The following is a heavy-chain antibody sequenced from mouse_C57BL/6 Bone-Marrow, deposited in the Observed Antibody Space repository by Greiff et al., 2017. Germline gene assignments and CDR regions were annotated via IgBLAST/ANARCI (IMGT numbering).Heavy chain of an antibody. D-gene: IGHD1-1*01. CDR2: IDPENGDT. J-gene: IGHJ2*01. CDR1: GFNIKDDY. CDR3: TTVVHY. Sequence: EVKLEESGAELVRPGASVKLSCSASGFNIKDDYMHWVKQRPEQGLEWIGWIDPENGDTEYASKFQGKATITADTSSNTAYLQLSSLTSEDTAVYYCTTVVHYWGQGTTLTVSS. V-gene: IGHV14-4*01.